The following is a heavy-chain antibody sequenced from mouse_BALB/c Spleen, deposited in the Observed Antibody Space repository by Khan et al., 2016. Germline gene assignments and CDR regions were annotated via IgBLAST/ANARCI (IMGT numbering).Heavy chain of an antibody. D-gene: IGHD3-1*01. CDR2: IHTSTGEP. Sequence: QIQLVQSGPELKTPGETVKISCKASGYTFTNYGMNWVKQAPGKGLKWMGWIHTSTGEPTYAEEFKGRIAFSLETSANTAYLQINNLKSEDTATYFCARTARATFGYWDQGTLVTVSA. CDR3: ARTARATFGY. CDR1: GYTFTNYG. V-gene: IGHV9-3*02. J-gene: IGHJ3*01.